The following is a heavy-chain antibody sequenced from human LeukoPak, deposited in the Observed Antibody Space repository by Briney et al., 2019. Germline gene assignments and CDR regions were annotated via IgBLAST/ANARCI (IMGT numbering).Heavy chain of an antibody. V-gene: IGHV4-59*01. CDR1: GGSIGTYS. Sequence: SETLSLTCTVSGGSIGTYSWNWIRQPPGKGLEWTGYIYYSGSTNYNPSLKSRVTISVDTSKNQFSLKLSSVTAADTAVYYCARDSSGWYDFDYWGQGTLDTVSS. CDR3: ARDSSGWYDFDY. J-gene: IGHJ4*02. CDR2: IYYSGST. D-gene: IGHD6-19*01.